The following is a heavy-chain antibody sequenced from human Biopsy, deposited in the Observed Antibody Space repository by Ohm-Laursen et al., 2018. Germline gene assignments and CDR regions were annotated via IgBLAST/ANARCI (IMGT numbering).Heavy chain of an antibody. D-gene: IGHD3/OR15-3a*01. J-gene: IGHJ4*02. V-gene: IGHV3-49*03. Sequence: SLRLSCAASGFNFGDSGMGWFRQAPGKGLECVGLIRSESSGGTREYAAPVKGRFTVSRDDSKSIAYLDMNSLKTEDTAMYYCSKWTGRYSYSSLWGRGTLVTVSS. CDR1: GFNFGDSG. CDR2: IRSESSGGTR. CDR3: SKWTGRYSYSSL.